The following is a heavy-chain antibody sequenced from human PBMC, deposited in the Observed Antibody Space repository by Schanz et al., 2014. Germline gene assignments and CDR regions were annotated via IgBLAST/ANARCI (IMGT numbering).Heavy chain of an antibody. CDR1: GFTFSSYS. Sequence: EVQLVESGGGLVKPGGSLRLSCAASGFTFSSYSMNWVRQAPGKGLEWVSSISSSSSYIYYADSVKGRFTISRDNAKNSLYLHMNTLGAEDTAVYYCAREQIMAAAGLVDYWGHGTLVNVSS. J-gene: IGHJ4*01. CDR2: ISSSSSYI. V-gene: IGHV3-21*01. CDR3: AREQIMAAAGLVDY. D-gene: IGHD6-13*01.